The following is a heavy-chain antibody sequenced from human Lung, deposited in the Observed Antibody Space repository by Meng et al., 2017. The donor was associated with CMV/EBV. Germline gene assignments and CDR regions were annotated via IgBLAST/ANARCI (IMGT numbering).Heavy chain of an antibody. CDR3: AKDLGRDAYYDFWSGPPPPGFDY. CDR2: IRYDGSNK. Sequence: GGSXRLSCAASGLTFSSYGMPWVRQAPGKGLEWVAFIRYDGSNKYYADSVKGRFTISRDNSKNTLYLQMNSLKAEDTAVYYCAKDLGRDAYYDFWSGPPPPGFDYXGQGXLVTVSS. V-gene: IGHV3-30*02. CDR1: GLTFSSYG. D-gene: IGHD3-3*01. J-gene: IGHJ4*02.